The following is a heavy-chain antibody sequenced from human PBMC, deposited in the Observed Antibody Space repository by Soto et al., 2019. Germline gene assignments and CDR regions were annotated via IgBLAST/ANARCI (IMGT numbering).Heavy chain of an antibody. V-gene: IGHV1-69*13. Sequence: GASVKVSCKASRVAFIKFIVTWVRQAPGLGLEWVGGIIPIFGTANYAQKFQGRVTITADESTSTSYMEVNNLRSEDTAVYYCAKVRYSSPMGYYYGMDVWGQGTTVTVSS. D-gene: IGHD6-19*01. CDR2: IIPIFGTA. J-gene: IGHJ6*02. CDR3: AKVRYSSPMGYYYGMDV. CDR1: RVAFIKFI.